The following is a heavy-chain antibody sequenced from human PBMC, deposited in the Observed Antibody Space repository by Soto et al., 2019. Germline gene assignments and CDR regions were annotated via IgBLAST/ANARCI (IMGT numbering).Heavy chain of an antibody. CDR2: VDWNSGST. V-gene: IGHV3-9*01. D-gene: IGHD6-25*01. CDR1: GFTFDDFA. CDR3: VKGRGSYEVKFGVDV. Sequence: EVQLVESGGGLVQPGRSLRLSCAASGFTFDDFAMHWVRQAPGKGLEWVSGVDWNSGSTAYADSVTGRFTISRDNARNSLYLQMTSLRAEDTALYYCVKGRGSYEVKFGVDVWGQGTTVTVAS. J-gene: IGHJ6*02.